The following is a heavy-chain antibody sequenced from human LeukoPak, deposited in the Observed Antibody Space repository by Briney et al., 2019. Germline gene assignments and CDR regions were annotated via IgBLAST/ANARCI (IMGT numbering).Heavy chain of an antibody. CDR1: GRSFSGYY. D-gene: IGHD3-10*01. CDR3: ARLPVTMVRGVIMSYYYYYMDV. V-gene: IGHV4-34*01. Sequence: SETLSLTCAVYGRSFSGYYWSWIRQPPGKGLEWIGEINHSGSTNYNPSLKSRVTISVDTSKNQFSLKLSSVTAADTAVYYCARLPVTMVRGVIMSYYYYYMDVWGKGTTVTVSS. CDR2: INHSGST. J-gene: IGHJ6*03.